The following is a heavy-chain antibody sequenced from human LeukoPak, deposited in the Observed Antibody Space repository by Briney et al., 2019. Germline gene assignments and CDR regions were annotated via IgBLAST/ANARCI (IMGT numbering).Heavy chain of an antibody. Sequence: GGSLRLSCAASGFIFNNYAMTWVRQAPGKGLEWVAVISYDGSNKYYADSVKGRFTISRDNSKNTLYLQMNSLRAEDTAVYYCATSTVTTFCFDYWGQGTLVTVSS. CDR2: ISYDGSNK. CDR3: ATSTVTTFCFDY. D-gene: IGHD4-17*01. J-gene: IGHJ4*02. CDR1: GFIFNNYA. V-gene: IGHV3-30*03.